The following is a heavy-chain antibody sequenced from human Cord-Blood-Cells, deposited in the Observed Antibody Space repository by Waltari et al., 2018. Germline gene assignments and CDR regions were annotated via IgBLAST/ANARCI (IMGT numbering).Heavy chain of an antibody. CDR3: TRHGTNWGYY. D-gene: IGHD7-27*01. Sequence: EVQLVESGGGLVQPGGSLKLSCAASGFTFSGSAMHWVRQASGKGVGGVGRSRSKANSYATAYAASVKGRFTISRDDSKNTAYLQMNSLKTEDTAVYYCTRHGTNWGYYWGQGTLVTVSS. V-gene: IGHV3-73*02. CDR1: GFTFSGSA. J-gene: IGHJ4*02. CDR2: SRSKANSYAT.